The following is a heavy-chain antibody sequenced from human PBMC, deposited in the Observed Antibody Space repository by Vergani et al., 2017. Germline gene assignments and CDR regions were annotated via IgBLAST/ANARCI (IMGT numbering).Heavy chain of an antibody. CDR1: GFTVSSNY. CDR3: AREIYSSSWSNYYYYGMDV. D-gene: IGHD6-13*01. CDR2: IYSGGST. J-gene: IGHJ6*02. V-gene: IGHV3-66*01. Sequence: EVQLVESGGGLVQPGGSLRLSCAASGFTVSSNYMSWVRQAPGKGLEWVSVIYSGGSTYYADSVKGRFTISRDNSKNTLYLQMNSLRAEDTAVYYCAREIYSSSWSNYYYYGMDVWGQGTTVTVSS.